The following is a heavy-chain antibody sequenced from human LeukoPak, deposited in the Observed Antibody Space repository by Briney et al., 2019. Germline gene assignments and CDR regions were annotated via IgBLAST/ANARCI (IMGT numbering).Heavy chain of an antibody. CDR1: GFTFSTYW. V-gene: IGHV3-74*01. CDR2: INSDGSST. J-gene: IGHJ3*02. CDR3: ARDKYGGNSNAFDI. D-gene: IGHD4-23*01. Sequence: PGGSLRLSCAASGFTFSTYWMHWVRQAPGQGLVWVSRINSDGSSTHYADSVKGRFTISRDNAKNTLYLQMNSLRVEDTAMYYCARDKYGGNSNAFDIWGQGTMVTVSS.